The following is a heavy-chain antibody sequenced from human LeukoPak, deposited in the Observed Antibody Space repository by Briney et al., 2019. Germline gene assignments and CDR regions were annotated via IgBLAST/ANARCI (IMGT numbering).Heavy chain of an antibody. J-gene: IGHJ4*02. Sequence: TSETLSPTCTVSGGSISSYYWSWIRQPPGKGLEWIGYIYYSGSTNYNPSLKSRVTISVDTSKNQFSLKLSSVTAADTAVYYCARTRIAFDYWGQGTLVTVSS. V-gene: IGHV4-59*01. CDR1: GGSISSYY. D-gene: IGHD2/OR15-2a*01. CDR3: ARTRIAFDY. CDR2: IYYSGST.